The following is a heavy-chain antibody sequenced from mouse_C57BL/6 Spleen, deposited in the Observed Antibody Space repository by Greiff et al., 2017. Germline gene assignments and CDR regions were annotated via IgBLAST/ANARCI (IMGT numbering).Heavy chain of an antibody. Sequence: VQLQQSGAELVMPGASVKLSCKASGYTFTSYWMHWVKQRPGQGLEWIGEIDPSDSYTNYNQKFKGKSTLTVDKSSSTAYMQLSSLTSEDSAVYYCARGLPGRGAFDYWGQGTTLTVSS. CDR1: GYTFTSYW. CDR3: ARGLPGRGAFDY. J-gene: IGHJ2*01. CDR2: IDPSDSYT. D-gene: IGHD1-1*01. V-gene: IGHV1-69*01.